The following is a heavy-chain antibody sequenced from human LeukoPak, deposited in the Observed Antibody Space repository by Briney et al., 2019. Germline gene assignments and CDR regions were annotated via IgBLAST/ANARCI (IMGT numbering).Heavy chain of an antibody. J-gene: IGHJ4*02. CDR3: AREVGAAAGENIDY. D-gene: IGHD6-13*01. V-gene: IGHV3-30-3*01. Sequence: GGSLRLSCAASGFTFSSYAMHWVRQAPGKGLEWVAVISYDGSNKYYADSVKGRFTISRDNSKNTLYLQMNSLRAEDTAVYYCAREVGAAAGENIDYWGQGTLVTVSS. CDR1: GFTFSSYA. CDR2: ISYDGSNK.